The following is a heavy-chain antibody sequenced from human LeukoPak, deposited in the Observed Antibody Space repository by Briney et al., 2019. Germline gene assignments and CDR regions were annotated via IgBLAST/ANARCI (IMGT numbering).Heavy chain of an antibody. Sequence: SETLSLTCTVSGGSISSSSYYWGWIRQPPGKGLEWIGSIYYSGSTYYNPSLKSRVTISVDTSKNQFSLKLSSVTAADTAVYYCARRGVAGIDYWGQGTLVTVSS. V-gene: IGHV4-39*01. CDR2: IYYSGST. CDR1: GGSISSSSYY. CDR3: ARRGVAGIDY. D-gene: IGHD6-19*01. J-gene: IGHJ4*02.